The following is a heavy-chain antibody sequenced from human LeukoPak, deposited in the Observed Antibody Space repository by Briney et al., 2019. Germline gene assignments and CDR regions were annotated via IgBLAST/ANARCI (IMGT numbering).Heavy chain of an antibody. CDR3: ARDLSSLSSGYSSSWYVLVWFDP. J-gene: IGHJ5*02. CDR2: IYHSGST. V-gene: IGHV4-38-2*02. D-gene: IGHD6-13*01. Sequence: SETLSLTCTVSGYSISSGYYWGWIRPPPGKGLEWIGSIYHSGSTYYNPSLKSRVTISVDTSKTQFSLKLSSVTAADTAVYYCARDLSSLSSGYSSSWYVLVWFDPWGQGTLVTVSS. CDR1: GYSISSGYY.